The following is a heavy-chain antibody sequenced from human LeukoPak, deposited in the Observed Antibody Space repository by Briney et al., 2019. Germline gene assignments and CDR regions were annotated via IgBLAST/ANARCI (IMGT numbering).Heavy chain of an antibody. D-gene: IGHD5-18*01. CDR3: ARGLETIQLWLRSSGEFDP. CDR1: GYTFTGYC. Sequence: ASVKVSCKASGYTFTGYCMHWVRQAPGQGLEWMGWINPNSGGTNYAQKFQGRVTMTRDTSISTAYMELSRLRSDDTAVYYCARGLETIQLWLRSSGEFDPWGQGTLVTVSS. V-gene: IGHV1-2*02. CDR2: INPNSGGT. J-gene: IGHJ5*02.